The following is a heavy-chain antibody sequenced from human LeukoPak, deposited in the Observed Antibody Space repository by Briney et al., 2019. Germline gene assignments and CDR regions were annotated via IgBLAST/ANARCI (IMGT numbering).Heavy chain of an antibody. J-gene: IGHJ6*02. CDR2: MNPNSGNT. Sequence: GASVKVSCKASGYTFTSYDINWVRQATGQGLEWMGWMNPNSGNTGYAQKFQGRVTITRNTSISTAYMELSSLRSEDTAVYYCARGGAIYRNCSSTSCYARGYYYYGMDVWGQGTTVTVSS. CDR1: GYTFTSYD. CDR3: ARGGAIYRNCSSTSCYARGYYYYGMDV. D-gene: IGHD2-2*01. V-gene: IGHV1-8*03.